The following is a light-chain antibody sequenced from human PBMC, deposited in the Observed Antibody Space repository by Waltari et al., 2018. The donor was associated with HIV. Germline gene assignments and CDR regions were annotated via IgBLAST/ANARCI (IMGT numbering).Light chain of an antibody. CDR3: QQSFDVPLV. CDR1: QSVSSY. CDR2: DAS. V-gene: IGKV3-11*01. J-gene: IGKJ3*01. Sequence: EIVLTQSPATLSLSPGERATLSCRASQSVSSYLAWYQQKPGQAPRLLIYDASNRATGIPARFSGSGSGTDFTLTITNLQPEDFATYFCQQSFDVPLVFGPGTKLD.